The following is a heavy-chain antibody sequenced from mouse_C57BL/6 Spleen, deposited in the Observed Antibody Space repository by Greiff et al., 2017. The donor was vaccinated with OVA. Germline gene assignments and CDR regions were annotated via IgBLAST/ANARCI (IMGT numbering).Heavy chain of an antibody. J-gene: IGHJ2*01. V-gene: IGHV1-59*01. Sequence: QVQLQQPGAELVRPGTSVKLSCKASGYTFTSYWMHWVKQRPGQGLEWIGVIDPSDSYTNYNQKFKGKATLTVDTSSSTAYMQLSSLTSEDSAVYYCARWGGGDLTGTNYWGQGTTLTVSS. CDR3: ARWGGGDLTGTNY. D-gene: IGHD4-1*01. CDR1: GYTFTSYW. CDR2: IDPSDSYT.